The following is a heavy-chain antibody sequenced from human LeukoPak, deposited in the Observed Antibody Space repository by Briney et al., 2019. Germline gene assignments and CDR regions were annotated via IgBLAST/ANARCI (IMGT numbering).Heavy chain of an antibody. CDR3: VKDSTTVTTFPLFDY. Sequence: SGGSLRLSCSASGFTFSSYAMHWVRQAPGKGLEYVSAISSNGGSTYYADSVKGRFTISRDNSKNTLYLQMGSLRAEDTAVYYCVKDSTTVTTFPLFDYWGQGTLVTVSS. J-gene: IGHJ4*02. D-gene: IGHD4-17*01. CDR2: ISSNGGST. CDR1: GFTFSSYA. V-gene: IGHV3-64D*09.